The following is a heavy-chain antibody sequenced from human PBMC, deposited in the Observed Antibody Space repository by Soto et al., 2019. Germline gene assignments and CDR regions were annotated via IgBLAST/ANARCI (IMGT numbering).Heavy chain of an antibody. CDR2: IYHSGST. J-gene: IGHJ4*02. V-gene: IGHV4-4*02. D-gene: IGHD1-1*01. CDR3: ARFLGYNWNDGEGFDY. CDR1: GGSISSSNW. Sequence: PSETLSLTCAVSGGSISSSNWWSWVRQPPGKGLEWIGEIYHSGSTNYNPSLKSRVTISVDKSKNQFSLKLSSVTAADTAVYYCARFLGYNWNDGEGFDYWGQGTLVTVSS.